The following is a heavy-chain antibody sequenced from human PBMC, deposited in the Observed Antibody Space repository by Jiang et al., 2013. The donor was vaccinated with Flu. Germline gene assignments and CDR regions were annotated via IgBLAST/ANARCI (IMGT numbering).Heavy chain of an antibody. J-gene: IGHJ5*02. V-gene: IGHV3-30*18. CDR2: ISHAGSNK. Sequence: VQLLESGGGVVQPGRSLRLSCAASGFTFSSYDMHWLRQAPGKGMEWVAVISHAGSNKYYADSLKGRFTISRDNSKNTLYLQMNTLRTEDTAVYYCAKAPYTSSSLGWFDPWGQGTLVTVSS. CDR1: GFTFSSYD. D-gene: IGHD6-6*01. CDR3: AKAPYTSSSLGWFDP.